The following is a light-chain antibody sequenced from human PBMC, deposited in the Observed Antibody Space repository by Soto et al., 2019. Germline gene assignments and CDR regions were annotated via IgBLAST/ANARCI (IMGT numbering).Light chain of an antibody. J-gene: IGKJ1*01. Sequence: DIQMTQPTSSLSASVGDRVTITCRASQSVTTYLHWYQQKAGEAPKLLIYAISNLQSGVSSRFSGSGSGTDFSLTINTLQPEDFATYYCQQGYSTPWTFGQGTKVDI. CDR1: QSVTTY. V-gene: IGKV1-39*01. CDR2: AIS. CDR3: QQGYSTPWT.